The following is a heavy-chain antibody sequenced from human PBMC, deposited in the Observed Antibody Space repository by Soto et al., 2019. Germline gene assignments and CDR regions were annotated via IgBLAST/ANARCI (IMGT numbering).Heavy chain of an antibody. V-gene: IGHV3-23*01. CDR1: GFTFSSYA. CDR2: ISGSDDST. J-gene: IGHJ4*02. CDR3: AKRSSSSTFDY. D-gene: IGHD6-6*01. Sequence: EVQLLESGGGLVQPGESLRLSCAASGFTFSSYAMGWVRQAPGKGLEWVSVISGSDDSTYYADSVKGRSTISRDNSKNTLYLQMNSLRAEATAVYYCAKRSSSSTFDYWGQGTLVTVSS.